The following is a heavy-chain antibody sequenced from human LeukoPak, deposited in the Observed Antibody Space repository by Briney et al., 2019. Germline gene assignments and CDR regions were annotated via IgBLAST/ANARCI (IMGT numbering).Heavy chain of an antibody. D-gene: IGHD2-15*01. CDR2: IKSKTDGGTT. CDR3: TQDIVVVVAARLYYYYGMDV. J-gene: IGHJ6*02. Sequence: GGSLRLSCAASGFTFSNAWMSWVRQAQGKGLEWVGRIKSKTDGGTTDYAAPVKGRFTISRDDSKNTLYLQMNSLKTEDTAVYYCTQDIVVVVAARLYYYYGMDVWGQGTTVTVSS. V-gene: IGHV3-15*01. CDR1: GFTFSNAW.